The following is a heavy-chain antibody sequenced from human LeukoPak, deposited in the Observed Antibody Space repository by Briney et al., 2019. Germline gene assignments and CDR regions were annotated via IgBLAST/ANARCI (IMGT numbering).Heavy chain of an antibody. J-gene: IGHJ4*02. CDR2: ISSSSSYT. CDR3: ARTPRYCSGGSCFDY. CDR1: GFTFSDYY. Sequence: GGSLRLSCAASGFTFSDYYMSWIRQAPGKGLEWVSYISSSSSYTNYADSVKGRFTISRGNAKNSLYLQMNSLRAEDTAVYYCARTPRYCSGGSCFDYWGQGTLVTVSS. D-gene: IGHD2-15*01. V-gene: IGHV3-11*06.